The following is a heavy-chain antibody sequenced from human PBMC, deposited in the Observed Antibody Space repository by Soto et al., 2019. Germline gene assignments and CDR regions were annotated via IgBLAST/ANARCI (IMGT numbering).Heavy chain of an antibody. J-gene: IGHJ4*02. D-gene: IGHD1-26*01. Sequence: QVQLVQSGAEVQKPGSSVKVSCKASGGTFSSDSFSWVRQAPGQGLEWMGGIIPMFDTPIYAQKFQDIVTITADESTSTAYTQPRSLRSGDTAVYYCARSGGLDRNFNYWGQGSLVTVSS. CDR3: ARSGGLDRNFNY. CDR2: IIPMFDTP. V-gene: IGHV1-69*12. CDR1: GGTFSSDS.